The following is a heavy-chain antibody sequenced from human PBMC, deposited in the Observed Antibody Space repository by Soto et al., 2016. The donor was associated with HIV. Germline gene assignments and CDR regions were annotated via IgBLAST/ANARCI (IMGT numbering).Heavy chain of an antibody. CDR1: GGAFNNFP. Sequence: QIQLLQSGAEIKKPGSSVKVSCKASGGAFNNFPISWVRQAPGQGLEWMGGVIAIVDTVEYAQKFQGRLRIGADKETTTAFMELTSLKYEDTAVYFCARGGPGASFYDPDAYTDGFDLWGQGTMITVSS. J-gene: IGHJ3*01. D-gene: IGHD3-16*01. V-gene: IGHV1-69*10. CDR2: VIAIVDTV. CDR3: ARGGPGASFYDPDAYTDGFDL.